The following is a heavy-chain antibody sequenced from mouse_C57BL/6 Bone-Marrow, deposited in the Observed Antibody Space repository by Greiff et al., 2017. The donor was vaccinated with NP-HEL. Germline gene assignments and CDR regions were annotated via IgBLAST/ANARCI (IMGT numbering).Heavy chain of an antibody. Sequence: EVMLVESGPGLAKPSQTLSLTCSVTGYSITSDYWNWIRKFPGNKLEYMGYISYSGSTYYNPSLKSRISITRDTSKNQNYLQLNSVTTEDTATYYCARSPLWLRRNYYAMDYWGQGTSVTVSS. J-gene: IGHJ4*01. D-gene: IGHD2-2*01. V-gene: IGHV3-8*01. CDR1: GYSITSDY. CDR3: ARSPLWLRRNYYAMDY. CDR2: ISYSGST.